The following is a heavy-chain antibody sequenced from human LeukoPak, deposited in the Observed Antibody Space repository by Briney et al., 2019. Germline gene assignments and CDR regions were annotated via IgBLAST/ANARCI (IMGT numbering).Heavy chain of an antibody. D-gene: IGHD2-2*01. CDR2: IYYSGST. CDR3: ARGGRYCSSTSCSTVGQFDP. CDR1: GGSISSGGYY. J-gene: IGHJ5*02. V-gene: IGHV4-31*03. Sequence: SQTLSLTCTVSGGSISSGGYYWSWIRQHPGKGLEWIGYIYYSGSTNYNPSLKSRVTISVDTSKNQFSLKLSSVTAADTAVYYCARGGRYCSSTSCSTVGQFDPWGQGTLVTVSS.